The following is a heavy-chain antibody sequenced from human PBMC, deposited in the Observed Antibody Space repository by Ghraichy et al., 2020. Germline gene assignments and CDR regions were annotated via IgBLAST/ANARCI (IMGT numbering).Heavy chain of an antibody. J-gene: IGHJ4*02. CDR3: ARGVTYYYDSSGYYLSRRGRRFDY. D-gene: IGHD3-22*01. V-gene: IGHV4-34*01. Sequence: SQTLSLTCAVYGGSFSGYYWSWIRQPPGKGLEWIGEINHSGSTNYNPSLKSRVTISVDTSKNQFSLKLSSVTAADTAVYYCARGVTYYYDSSGYYLSRRGRRFDYWGQGTLVTVSS. CDR2: INHSGST. CDR1: GGSFSGYY.